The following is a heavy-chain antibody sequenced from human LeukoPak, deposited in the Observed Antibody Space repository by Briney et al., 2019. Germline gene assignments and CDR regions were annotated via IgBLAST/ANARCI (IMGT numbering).Heavy chain of an antibody. CDR1: GFTFSSYA. J-gene: IGHJ4*02. CDR3: VNLWEAGY. D-gene: IGHD1-26*01. V-gene: IGHV3-7*03. Sequence: PGGSLRLSCAASGFTFSSYAMSWVRQAPGKGLEWVANVKPDGKEKYYADSVKGRFTVSRDNARNSLYLQMNSLAAEDTGIYYCVNLWEAGYWGQGTPVTVSS. CDR2: VKPDGKEK.